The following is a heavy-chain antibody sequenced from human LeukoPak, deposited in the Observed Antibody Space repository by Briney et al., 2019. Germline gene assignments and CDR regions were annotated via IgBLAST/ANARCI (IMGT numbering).Heavy chain of an antibody. CDR3: ARISLGWYGSGNSPGTYNWFDP. J-gene: IGHJ5*02. Sequence: ASETLSLTCTVSGGSISSSSYYWGWIRQPPGKGLEWIGSIYYSGSTYYNPSLKSRVTISVDTSKNQFSLKLSSVTAADTAVYYCARISLGWYGSGNSPGTYNWFDPWGQGTLVTVSS. V-gene: IGHV4-39*07. D-gene: IGHD3-10*01. CDR1: GGSISSSSYY. CDR2: IYYSGST.